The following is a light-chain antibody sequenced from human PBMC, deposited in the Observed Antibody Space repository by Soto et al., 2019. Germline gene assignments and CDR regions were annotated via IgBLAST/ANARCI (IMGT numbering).Light chain of an antibody. CDR3: QQYGSSPRT. V-gene: IGKV3-20*01. CDR2: GAS. CDR1: QSVRSSY. J-gene: IGKJ1*01. Sequence: EIVLTQSPGTLSLSPGERATLSCRASQSVRSSYLAWYQQKPGQAPRLLIYGASSRATGIPDRFSGSGSGTDFTLTMSRLEPEDFAVYYCQQYGSSPRTFGQGTKVEI.